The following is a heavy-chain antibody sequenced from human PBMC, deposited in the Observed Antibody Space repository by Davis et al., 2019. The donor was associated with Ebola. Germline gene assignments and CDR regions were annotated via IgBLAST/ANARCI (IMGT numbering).Heavy chain of an antibody. CDR3: AKGGSGWPSDYSYGMGV. V-gene: IGHV3-53*01. CDR2: LYRDGRT. J-gene: IGHJ6*04. D-gene: IGHD6-19*01. CDR1: GFIVSDNH. Sequence: GESLKISCAASGFIVSDNHMSWVRQAPGKGLEWVSVLYRDGRTYYADSVKGRFTISRDNSKNTLYLQMNSLRVEDTAVYYCAKGGSGWPSDYSYGMGVWGKGTTVTVSS.